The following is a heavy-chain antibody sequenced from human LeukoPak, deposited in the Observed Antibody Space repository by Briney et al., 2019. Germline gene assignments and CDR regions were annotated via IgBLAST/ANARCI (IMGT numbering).Heavy chain of an antibody. D-gene: IGHD3-3*01. J-gene: IGHJ4*02. CDR1: GFTFSSYA. CDR2: ISGSGGST. CDR3: AKDNLPVFGVVIVPHFDY. V-gene: IGHV3-23*01. Sequence: GGSLRLSCAASGFTFSSYAMSWVRQAPGKGLEWVSAISGSGGSTYYADSVKGRFTIPRDNSKNTLYLQMNSLRAEDTAVYYCAKDNLPVFGVVIVPHFDYWGQGTLVTVSS.